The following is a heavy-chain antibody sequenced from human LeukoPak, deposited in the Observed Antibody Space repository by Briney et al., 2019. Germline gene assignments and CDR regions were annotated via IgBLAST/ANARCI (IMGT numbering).Heavy chain of an antibody. V-gene: IGHV4-4*02. J-gene: IGHJ4*02. Sequence: PSETLSLTCAVSGGSIGSTNWWIWVRQPPGKGLEWIGEIYHSGDTNYNPSLKSRVTISMDKSKNQFSLKVRSVTAADTAVYYCARRDIDYWGPGTLVAVSS. CDR1: GGSIGSTNW. CDR2: IYHSGDT. CDR3: ARRDIDY. D-gene: IGHD5-24*01.